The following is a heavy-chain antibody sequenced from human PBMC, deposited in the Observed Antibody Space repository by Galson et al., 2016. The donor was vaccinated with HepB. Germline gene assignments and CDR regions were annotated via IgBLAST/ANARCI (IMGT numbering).Heavy chain of an antibody. V-gene: IGHV3-21*01. CDR2: ISGRSSYI. CDR3: ARVSPVDYYYYMDV. Sequence: SLRLSCAASTFTFSDYSMNWVRQAPGKGLEWVSFISGRSSYIYYADSVEGRFTVSRDNAKNSLYLQMNSLRAEDMAVYYCARVSPVDYYYYMDVWGGGTTVTVS. J-gene: IGHJ6*03. CDR1: TFTFSDYS.